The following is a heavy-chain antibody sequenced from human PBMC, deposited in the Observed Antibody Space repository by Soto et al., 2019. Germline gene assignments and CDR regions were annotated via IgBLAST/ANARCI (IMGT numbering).Heavy chain of an antibody. CDR2: ISWNSGSI. J-gene: IGHJ6*02. CDR3: AKDLNYGDYEDYYYYGMDV. CDR1: GFTFDDYA. Sequence: GGSLRLSCAASGFTFDDYAMHWVRQAPGKGLEWVSGISWNSGSIGYEDSVTGRFTISRDNAKNSLYLQMNSLRAEDTALYYCAKDLNYGDYEDYYYYGMDVWGQGTTVTVSS. V-gene: IGHV3-9*01. D-gene: IGHD4-17*01.